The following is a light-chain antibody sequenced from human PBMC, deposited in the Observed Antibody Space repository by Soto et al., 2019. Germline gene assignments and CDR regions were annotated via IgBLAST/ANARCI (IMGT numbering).Light chain of an antibody. CDR2: SAS. CDR1: QGIKNY. CDR3: QQVNSVPFT. J-gene: IGKJ3*01. V-gene: IGKV1-9*01. Sequence: DNQLTQSPSFLSASVGDRVTIACRASQGIKNYIAWYQQRPGKAPELLIHSASTLEVGIPARFSGSGSGTEFTLTISGLQPEDVATYYCQQVNSVPFTFGPGTKVDIK.